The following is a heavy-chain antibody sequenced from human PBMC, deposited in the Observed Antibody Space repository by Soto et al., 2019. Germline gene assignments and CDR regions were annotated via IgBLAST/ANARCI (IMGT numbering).Heavy chain of an antibody. V-gene: IGHV4-39*02. J-gene: IGHJ4*02. CDR1: GGSISSSSYY. CDR3: AGDPRESVAIRGDDY. Sequence: QLQLQESGPGLVKPSETLSLTCTVSGGSISSSSYYWGWIRQPPGKVLEWIGRIYYSGSTYYNPSLKSRVTISVDTSKNQFSLKLSSVTAADTAVYYCAGDPRESVAIRGDDYWGQGTLVTVSS. D-gene: IGHD3-10*01. CDR2: IYYSGST.